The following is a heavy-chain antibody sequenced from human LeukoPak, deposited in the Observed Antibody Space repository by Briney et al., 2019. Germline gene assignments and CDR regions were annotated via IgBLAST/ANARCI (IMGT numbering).Heavy chain of an antibody. Sequence: SETLSLTCSVSGGSVSNYYWSWIRQPPGKGLEWIGYVYYTGSTNYNPSLKSRVTMFEDKSKNQFSLRLYSVTVADMAVYYCARHFAYSSSSYFGYRGQGSLVTVSS. D-gene: IGHD6-6*01. CDR2: VYYTGST. V-gene: IGHV4-59*08. J-gene: IGHJ4*02. CDR3: ARHFAYSSSSYFGY. CDR1: GGSVSNYY.